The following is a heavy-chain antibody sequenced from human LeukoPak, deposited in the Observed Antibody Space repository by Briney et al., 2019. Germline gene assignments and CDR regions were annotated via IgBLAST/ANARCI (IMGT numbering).Heavy chain of an antibody. J-gene: IGHJ4*02. D-gene: IGHD6-6*01. CDR1: GYNFTTYW. V-gene: IGHV5-51*01. Sequence: GESLKISCKGSGYNFTTYWIAWVRQMPGKGLEWMGIVYPGDSNTRYSPSFQGQVTISADKSISTAYLQWSSLKASDTAMYYCARSYGSSSGLLVWGQGTLVTVSS. CDR3: ARSYGSSSGLLV. CDR2: VYPGDSNT.